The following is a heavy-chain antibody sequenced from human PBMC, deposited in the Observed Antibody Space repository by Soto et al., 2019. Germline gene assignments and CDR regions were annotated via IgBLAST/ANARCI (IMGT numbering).Heavy chain of an antibody. CDR2: IYYSGST. J-gene: IGHJ5*02. D-gene: IGHD3-22*01. V-gene: IGHV4-39*07. Sequence: SETLSLTCAVSGGSISSSSNYWGWIRQPPGKGLEWIGYIYYSGSTYYNPSLKSRVTMSVDTSKNQFSLKLSSVTAADTAVYYCARGINYYDSSGDSWFDPWGQGTLVTVSS. CDR3: ARGINYYDSSGDSWFDP. CDR1: GGSISSSSNY.